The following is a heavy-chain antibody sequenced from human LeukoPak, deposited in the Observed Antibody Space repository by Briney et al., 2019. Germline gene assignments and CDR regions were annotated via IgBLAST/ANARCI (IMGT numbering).Heavy chain of an antibody. V-gene: IGHV4-39*01. CDR3: AGPGIAAAGTGWFDP. J-gene: IGHJ5*02. CDR1: GGSISSSSYY. CDR2: IYYSGST. D-gene: IGHD6-13*01. Sequence: PSETLSLTCTVSGGSISSSSYYWGWIRQPPGKGLEWIGSIYYSGSTYYNPSLKSRVTISVDTSKNQFSLKLSSVTAADTAVCYCAGPGIAAAGTGWFDPWGQGTLVTVPS.